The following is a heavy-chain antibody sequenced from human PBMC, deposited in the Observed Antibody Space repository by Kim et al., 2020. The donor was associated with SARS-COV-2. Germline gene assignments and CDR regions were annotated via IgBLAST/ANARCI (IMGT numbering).Heavy chain of an antibody. CDR3: ERQMGITMIVVVISTHFDY. V-gene: IGHV4-39*01. Sequence: KSRVTISVDTSKNQFSLKLSSVTAADTAVYYCERQMGITMIVVVISTHFDYWGQGTLVTVSS. D-gene: IGHD3-22*01. J-gene: IGHJ4*02.